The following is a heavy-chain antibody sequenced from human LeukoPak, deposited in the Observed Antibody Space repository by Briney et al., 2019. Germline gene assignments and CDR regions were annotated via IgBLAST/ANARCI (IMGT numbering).Heavy chain of an antibody. D-gene: IGHD6-19*01. Sequence: GESLKISCKGSGYSFTSYWIGWVRQMPGKGLEWMGIIYPGDSDTRYSPSFQGQVTIAADKSISTAYLQWSSLKAPDTAMYYCARPYSSGWSGFAAFDIWGQGKMVTVSS. J-gene: IGHJ3*02. CDR1: GYSFTSYW. CDR3: ARPYSSGWSGFAAFDI. V-gene: IGHV5-51*01. CDR2: IYPGDSDT.